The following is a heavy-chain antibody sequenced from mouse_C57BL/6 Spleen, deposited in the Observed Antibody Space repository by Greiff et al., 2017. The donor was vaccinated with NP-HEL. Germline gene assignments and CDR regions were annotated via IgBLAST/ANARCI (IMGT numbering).Heavy chain of an antibody. CDR2: FYPGSGSI. CDR3: ARNEYDNHFDY. V-gene: IGHV1-62-2*01. CDR1: GYTFTEYT. J-gene: IGHJ2*01. D-gene: IGHD2-12*01. Sequence: VQLQQSGAELVKPGASVKLSCKASGYTFTEYTIHWVKQRSGQGLEWIGWFYPGSGSIKYNEKFKDKATLTADKSSSAVYMEISRLTSEDSADYCSARNEYDNHFDYWGQGTTLTVSS.